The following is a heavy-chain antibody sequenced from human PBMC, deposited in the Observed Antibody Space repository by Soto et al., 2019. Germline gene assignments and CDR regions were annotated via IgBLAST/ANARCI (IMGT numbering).Heavy chain of an antibody. Sequence: ASVKVSCKASGYTFTSYGISWVRQAPGQGLEWMGWISAYNGNTNYAQKFQGRVTMTRDTSISTAYMELSRLISDDTAVYYCARGDVRVVASFDPWGQGALVTVSS. CDR2: ISAYNGNT. J-gene: IGHJ5*02. CDR3: ARGDVRVVASFDP. CDR1: GYTFTSYG. D-gene: IGHD2-15*01. V-gene: IGHV1-18*04.